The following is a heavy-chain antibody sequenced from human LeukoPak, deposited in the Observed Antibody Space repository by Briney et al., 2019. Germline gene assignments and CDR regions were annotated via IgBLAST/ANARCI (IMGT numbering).Heavy chain of an antibody. D-gene: IGHD3-9*01. V-gene: IGHV3-23*01. CDR3: AKDRVPYFDWLAYFDY. CDR1: GFTFSSYA. Sequence: GGSLRLSCAASGFTFSSYAMSWVRQAPGKGLEWVSAISGSGGSTYYADSVKGRFTISRDNSRNTLYLQMNSLRAEDTAVYYCAKDRVPYFDWLAYFDYWGQGTLVTVSS. J-gene: IGHJ4*02. CDR2: ISGSGGST.